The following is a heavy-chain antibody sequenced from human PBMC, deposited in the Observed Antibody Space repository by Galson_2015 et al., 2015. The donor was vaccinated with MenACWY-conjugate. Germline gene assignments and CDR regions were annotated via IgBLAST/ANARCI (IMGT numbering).Heavy chain of an antibody. D-gene: IGHD2-15*01. V-gene: IGHV3-7*03. J-gene: IGHJ5*02. CDR1: GFTFSGFW. CDR3: ARVLPAIRCSPNFCHPNWFDP. CDR2: IRHDGSEK. Sequence: SLRLSCAAYGFTFSGFWMGWVRQSPGKGLEWVAYIRHDGSEKYYVDSVKGRFTISRDNAKNSVFLKMSSLRAEDTALYYCARVLPAIRCSPNFCHPNWFDPWGQGTLVTVSS.